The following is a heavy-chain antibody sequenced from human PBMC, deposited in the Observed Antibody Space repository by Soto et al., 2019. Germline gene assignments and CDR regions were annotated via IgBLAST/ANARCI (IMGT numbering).Heavy chain of an antibody. CDR3: ARSRYYDFWSGYRPFDY. D-gene: IGHD3-3*01. CDR2: IIPIFGTA. V-gene: IGHV1-69*13. CDR1: GGTFSSYA. J-gene: IGHJ4*02. Sequence: SVKVSCKASGGTFSSYAISWVRQAPGQGLERMGGIIPIFGTANYAQKFQGRVTITADESTSTAYMELSSLRSEDTAVYYCARSRYYDFWSGYRPFDYWGQGTLVTVSS.